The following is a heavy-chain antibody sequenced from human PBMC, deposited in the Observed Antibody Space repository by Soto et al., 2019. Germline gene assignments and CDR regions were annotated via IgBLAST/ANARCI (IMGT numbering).Heavy chain of an antibody. V-gene: IGHV1-18*01. D-gene: IGHD3-22*01. CDR1: GYTFTSYG. J-gene: IGHJ5*02. CDR2: ISAYNDNT. CDR3: ARVKGSGYHNWFDP. Sequence: ASVKVSCKASGYTFTSYGISWVRQAPGQGLEWIGWISAYNDNTNYAQKLQGRVTMTTDTSTSTAYMELRSLRSDVTAVYYCARVKGSGYHNWFDPWGQGTLVTVSS.